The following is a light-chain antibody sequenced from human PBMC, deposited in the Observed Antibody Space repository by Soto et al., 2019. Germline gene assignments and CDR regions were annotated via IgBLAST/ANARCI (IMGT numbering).Light chain of an antibody. CDR2: GAS. V-gene: IGKV3-20*01. Sequence: VVLTQSPATLSLSPGERATLSCRASQSVSSYLAWYQQKPGQAPRLLIYGASSRATGIPDRFSGSGSGTDFTLTISRLEPEDFAVYYCQQYGSSPPETFGQGTKVDIK. CDR1: QSVSSY. J-gene: IGKJ1*01. CDR3: QQYGSSPPET.